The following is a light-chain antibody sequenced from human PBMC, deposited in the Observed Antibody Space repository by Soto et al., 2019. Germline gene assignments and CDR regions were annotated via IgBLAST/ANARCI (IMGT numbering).Light chain of an antibody. CDR3: QQYSSTPQT. Sequence: EIVLTQSPGTLSLSPGERATLSCGASRSITNNYLAWYQQKHGQAPILLVYGASSRATGVPDRFAGSGSGTHFTLTINRLEPEDFEVYYCQQYSSTPQTFGQGTKVEIK. V-gene: IGKV3-20*01. J-gene: IGKJ1*01. CDR1: RSITNNY. CDR2: GAS.